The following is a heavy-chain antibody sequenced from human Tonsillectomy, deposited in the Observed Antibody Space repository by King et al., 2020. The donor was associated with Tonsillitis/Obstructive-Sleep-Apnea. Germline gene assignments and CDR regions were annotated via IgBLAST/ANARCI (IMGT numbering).Heavy chain of an antibody. CDR3: ARGDYGDSNYFDY. CDR1: GGSISGHY. D-gene: IGHD4-17*01. Sequence: VQLQQWGAGLLKPPETLSLSCGVYGGSISGHYWSWIRQPPGKGLEWIGEINHSGSTNYNPSLKSRVTISVETSKNQLSLKLNSVTAADTAVYYCARGDYGDSNYFDYWGQGTLVTVSS. V-gene: IGHV4-34*01. CDR2: INHSGST. J-gene: IGHJ4*02.